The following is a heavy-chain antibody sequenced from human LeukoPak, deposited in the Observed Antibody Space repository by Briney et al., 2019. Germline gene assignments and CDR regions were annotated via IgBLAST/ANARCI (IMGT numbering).Heavy chain of an antibody. V-gene: IGHV3-23*01. Sequence: HPGGSLRLSCAASGFTFSSYAMTWVRQAPGKGLEWVSAIGGGGGDPYYADSVKGRFTISRDNSTNTMYLQMNSLRVEDTAVYYCAKNGGNSYGTGHFDHWGQGILVTVSS. CDR3: AKNGGNSYGTGHFDH. D-gene: IGHD5-18*01. J-gene: IGHJ4*02. CDR2: IGGGGGDP. CDR1: GFTFSSYA.